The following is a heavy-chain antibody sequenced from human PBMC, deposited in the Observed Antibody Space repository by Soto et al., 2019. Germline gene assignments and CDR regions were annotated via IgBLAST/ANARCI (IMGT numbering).Heavy chain of an antibody. Sequence: EVQLLESGGGLVQPGGSLRLSCAASGFTFSSYAMSWVRQAPGKGLEWVSAISGSGGSTYYADSVKGRFTISRDNSKNTQYLQMNSLRAEDTAVYYCAKDQYDYSNAFDYWGQGTLVTVPS. D-gene: IGHD4-4*01. V-gene: IGHV3-23*01. CDR1: GFTFSSYA. J-gene: IGHJ4*02. CDR2: ISGSGGST. CDR3: AKDQYDYSNAFDY.